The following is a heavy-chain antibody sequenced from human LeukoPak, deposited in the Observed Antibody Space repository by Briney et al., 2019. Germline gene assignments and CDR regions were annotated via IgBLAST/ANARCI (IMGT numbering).Heavy chain of an antibody. CDR3: AKDRYLYYYGSGTAADWFDP. CDR2: ISGSGGST. J-gene: IGHJ5*02. CDR1: GFIVSTHY. Sequence: PGGSLRLSCAASGFIVSTHYMSWVRQAPGKGLEWVSAISGSGGSTYYADSVKGRFTISRDNSKNTLYLQMNSLRAEDTAVYYCAKDRYLYYYGSGTAADWFDPWGQGTLVTVSS. D-gene: IGHD3-10*01. V-gene: IGHV3-23*01.